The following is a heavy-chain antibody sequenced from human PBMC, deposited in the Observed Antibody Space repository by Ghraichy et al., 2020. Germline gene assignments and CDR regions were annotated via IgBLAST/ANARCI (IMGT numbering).Heavy chain of an antibody. Sequence: GGSLRLSCAASGFTFDDYAMHWVRQAPGKGLEWVSGISWNSGSIGYADSVKGRFTISRDNAKNSLYLQMNSLRAEDTALYYCAKDSRRGVSVTWYFDLWGRGTLVTVSS. CDR2: ISWNSGSI. CDR1: GFTFDDYA. J-gene: IGHJ2*01. CDR3: AKDSRRGVSVTWYFDL. V-gene: IGHV3-9*01. D-gene: IGHD4-23*01.